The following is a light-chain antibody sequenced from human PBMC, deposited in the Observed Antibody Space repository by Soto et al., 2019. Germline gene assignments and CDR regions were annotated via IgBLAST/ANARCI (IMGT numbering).Light chain of an antibody. V-gene: IGKV1-5*03. CDR2: KAS. CDR1: QSIDSW. J-gene: IGKJ4*01. CDR3: QQYKSYSFT. Sequence: DIQMTQSPSTPSASVGDSVTITCRASQSIDSWLAWYQQKPGKAPKLLIYKASTLESGVPSRFSGSGSGAEFTLTINSLQPDDFATYHCQQYKSYSFTFGGGTKVEIK.